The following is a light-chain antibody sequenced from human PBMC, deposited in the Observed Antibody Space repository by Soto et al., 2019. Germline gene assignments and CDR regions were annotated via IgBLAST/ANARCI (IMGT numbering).Light chain of an antibody. CDR3: QSYDSSLTLSV. Sequence: QSVLTQPPSVSGAPGQRVTISCTGSSSNIGAGYDVHWYQQLPGTAPKLLIYANSHRPSGVPDRFSASKSGTSASLAITGLQAEDEADYYCQSYDSSLTLSVFGTGTKLTVL. V-gene: IGLV1-40*01. CDR2: ANS. J-gene: IGLJ1*01. CDR1: SSNIGAGYD.